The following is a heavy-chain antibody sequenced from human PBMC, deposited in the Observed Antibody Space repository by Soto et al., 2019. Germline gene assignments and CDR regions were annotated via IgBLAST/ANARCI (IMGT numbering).Heavy chain of an antibody. CDR2: IIPILGIA. D-gene: IGHD6-13*01. CDR1: GGTFSSYT. J-gene: IGHJ4*02. V-gene: IGHV1-69*02. Sequence: ASVKVSCKASGGTFSSYTISWVRQAPGQGLEWMGRIIPILGIANYAQKFQGRVTITADTSASTAYMELSSLRSEDTAVYYCARSIAAAFSDYWGQGTLVTVSS. CDR3: ARSIAAAFSDY.